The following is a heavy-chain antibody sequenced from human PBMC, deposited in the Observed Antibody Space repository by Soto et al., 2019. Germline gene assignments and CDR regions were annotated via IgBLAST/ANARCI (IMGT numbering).Heavy chain of an antibody. J-gene: IGHJ4*02. D-gene: IGHD5-12*01. CDR1: GGSFSGYY. Sequence: QVQLQQWGAGLLKPSETLSLTCAVYGGSFSGYYWSWTRQPPGKGLEWIGEINHSGSTNYNPSLKSRVTISVDTSKNQFSLKLSSVTAADTAVYYCARGPRKLAGLQSLRLGFFDYWGQGTLVTVSS. CDR2: INHSGST. V-gene: IGHV4-34*01. CDR3: ARGPRKLAGLQSLRLGFFDY.